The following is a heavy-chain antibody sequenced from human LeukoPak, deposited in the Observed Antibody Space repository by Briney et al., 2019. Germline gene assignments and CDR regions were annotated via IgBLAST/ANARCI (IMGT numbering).Heavy chain of an antibody. J-gene: IGHJ4*02. D-gene: IGHD5-18*01. CDR1: GFTFSSYS. CDR2: ISSSSSYI. V-gene: IGHV3-21*01. CDR3: ARAGVWIQPYDY. Sequence: GGSLRLSCAASGFTFSSYSMNWVRQAPGKGLEWVSSISSSSSYIYYADSVKGRFTISRGNAKNSLYLQMNSLRAEDTAVYYCARAGVWIQPYDYWGQGTLVTVSS.